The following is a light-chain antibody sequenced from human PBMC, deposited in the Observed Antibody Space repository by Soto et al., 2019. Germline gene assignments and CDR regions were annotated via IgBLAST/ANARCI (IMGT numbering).Light chain of an antibody. Sequence: EIVMTQSPATLSVSPGERATLSCRASQSVSSNLAWYQQKPGQAPRLLIYGASTRATGIPARFSGSGSGTEFSLTISSLQSEDVAVDYCQQYNNWPLTFGGGTKVEIK. CDR1: QSVSSN. CDR2: GAS. J-gene: IGKJ4*01. V-gene: IGKV3-15*01. CDR3: QQYNNWPLT.